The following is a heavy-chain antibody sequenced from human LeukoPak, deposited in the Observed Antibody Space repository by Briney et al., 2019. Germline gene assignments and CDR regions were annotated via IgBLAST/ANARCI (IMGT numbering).Heavy chain of an antibody. CDR2: IYPGDSDT. Sequence: GESLKISCKGSGYSFTSYWIGWVRPMPGKGLGWMGIIYPGDSDTRYSPSFQGQVTISADKSISTAYLQWSSLKAADTAMYYCARSPSVVTATDYWGQGTLVTVSS. CDR3: ARSPSVVTATDY. CDR1: GYSFTSYW. J-gene: IGHJ4*02. V-gene: IGHV5-51*01. D-gene: IGHD2-21*02.